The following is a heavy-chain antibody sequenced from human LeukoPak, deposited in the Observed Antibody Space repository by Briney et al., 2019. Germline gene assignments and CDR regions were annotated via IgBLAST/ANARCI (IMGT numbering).Heavy chain of an antibody. D-gene: IGHD3-22*01. CDR2: ISWNSGNI. V-gene: IGHV3-9*03. CDR1: GYTLTELS. Sequence: SCKVSGYTLTELSMHWVRQAPGKGLEWVSGISWNSGNIGYADSVKGRFTISRDNAKNSLYLQMNSLRAEDMALYYCAKGSSGYYSHFDYWGQGTLVTVSS. J-gene: IGHJ4*02. CDR3: AKGSSGYYSHFDY.